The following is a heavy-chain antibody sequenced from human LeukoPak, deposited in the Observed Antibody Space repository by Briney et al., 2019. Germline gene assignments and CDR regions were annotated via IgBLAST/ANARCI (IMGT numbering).Heavy chain of an antibody. Sequence: PGGSLRLSCAASGFTFSSCSMNWVRQAPGKGLEWVSAISSDSSYIYYADSVRGRFTISRDNAKNSLYLQMNSPRAEDTAVYYCARDGRDYDILTGYYSYGMDVWGQGTTVTVSS. CDR3: ARDGRDYDILTGYYSYGMDV. CDR2: ISSDSSYI. V-gene: IGHV3-21*01. D-gene: IGHD3-9*01. CDR1: GFTFSSCS. J-gene: IGHJ6*02.